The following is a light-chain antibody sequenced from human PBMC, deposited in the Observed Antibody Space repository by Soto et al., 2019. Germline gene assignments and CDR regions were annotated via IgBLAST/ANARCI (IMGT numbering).Light chain of an antibody. V-gene: IGLV1-44*01. Sequence: QSVLTQPPSASGTPGQRVTISCSGSSSSIGSNTVNWYQQLPGTAPKLLIYINNQRPSGVPDRFSGSKSGTSASLAISGLQSEDEADYYCAAWDDSLNGPVFGGGTKVTVL. J-gene: IGLJ3*02. CDR2: INN. CDR3: AAWDDSLNGPV. CDR1: SSSIGSNT.